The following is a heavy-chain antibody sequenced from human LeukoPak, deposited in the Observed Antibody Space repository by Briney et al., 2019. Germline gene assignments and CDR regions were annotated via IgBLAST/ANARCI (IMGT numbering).Heavy chain of an antibody. Sequence: PSETLSLTCTVSGGSISSYYWRWIRQPPGKGLEWIGYIYYSGSTNYSPSLKSPVTISVDTSKNQFSLKLSSVTAADTAVYYCARDYGAFDYWGQGTLVTVSS. CDR1: GGSISSYY. V-gene: IGHV4-59*01. CDR2: IYYSGST. CDR3: ARDYGAFDY. D-gene: IGHD4-17*01. J-gene: IGHJ4*02.